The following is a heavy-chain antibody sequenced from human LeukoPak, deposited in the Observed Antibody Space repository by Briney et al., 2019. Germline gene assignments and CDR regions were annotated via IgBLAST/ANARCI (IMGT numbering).Heavy chain of an antibody. CDR3: AKFPSYQYYYYYMNV. V-gene: IGHV3-23*01. CDR1: GFTFSSYA. Sequence: QTGGSLRLSCAASGFTFSSYAMSWVRQAPGKGLEWVSGISGSGGSTYYADSVKGRFTISRDNSKNTLYLQMNSLRAEDTAVYYCAKFPSYQYYYYYMNVWGKGTTVTVSS. J-gene: IGHJ6*03. CDR2: ISGSGGST.